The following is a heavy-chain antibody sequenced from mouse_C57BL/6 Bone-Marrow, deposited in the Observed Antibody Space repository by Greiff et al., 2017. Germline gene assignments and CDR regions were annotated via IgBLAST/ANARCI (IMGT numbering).Heavy chain of an antibody. J-gene: IGHJ1*03. V-gene: IGHV1-18*01. CDR2: INPNNGGT. CDR3: ARRWDDWYFDG. CDR1: GYTFTDYN. D-gene: IGHD4-1*01. Sequence: VQLKESGPELVKPGASVKIPCKASGYTFTDYNMDWVKQSHGKSLEWIGDINPNNGGTIYNQKFKGKATLTVDKSSSTAYMEIRSLTSEDTAVYYCARRWDDWYFDGWGTGTTVTVAS.